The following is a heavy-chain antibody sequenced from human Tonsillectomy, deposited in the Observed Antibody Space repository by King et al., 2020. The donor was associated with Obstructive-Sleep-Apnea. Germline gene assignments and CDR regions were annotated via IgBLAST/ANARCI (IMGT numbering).Heavy chain of an antibody. Sequence: VQLVESGGDLVQPGGSLRLSCAASGFTFSSYAMSWVRQAPGKGLEWVSAISGSGGSTYYADSVEGRFTISRDNSKNTLYLQMNSLRAEDTAVYYCAKDWQPESTMIVVLRGGPAEYFRHWGQGTLVTVSS. CDR2: ISGSGGST. CDR1: GFTFSSYA. V-gene: IGHV3-23*04. J-gene: IGHJ1*01. CDR3: AKDWQPESTMIVVLRGGPAEYFRH. D-gene: IGHD3-22*01.